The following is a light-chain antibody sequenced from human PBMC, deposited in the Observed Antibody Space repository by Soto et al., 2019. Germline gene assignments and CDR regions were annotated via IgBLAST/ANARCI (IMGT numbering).Light chain of an antibody. Sequence: QSVLTQPASVSGSPGQSITISCTGSGSDIGAYNYVSWYQQHPGKAPKLLIHGVTRRPSGVSSRFSASKSAYTASLTISGLQAEDEATYFCSSFTTSYFYVSGHGTKVTVL. CDR1: GSDIGAYNY. J-gene: IGLJ1*01. CDR2: GVT. V-gene: IGLV2-14*01. CDR3: SSFTTSYFYV.